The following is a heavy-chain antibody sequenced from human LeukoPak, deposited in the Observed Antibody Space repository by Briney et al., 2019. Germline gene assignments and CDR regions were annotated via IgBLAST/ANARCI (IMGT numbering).Heavy chain of an antibody. D-gene: IGHD2-2*01. CDR3: ARTSRTFTSPWFDP. CDR2: IYYSGST. CDR1: GGSISSGGYY. Sequence: SETLSLTCTVSGGSISSGGYYWSWIRQHPGKGLEWIGYIYYSGSTYYNPSLKSRVTISVDTSKNQFSLKLSPVTAADTAVYYCARTSRTFTSPWFDPWGQGTLVTVSS. J-gene: IGHJ5*02. V-gene: IGHV4-31*03.